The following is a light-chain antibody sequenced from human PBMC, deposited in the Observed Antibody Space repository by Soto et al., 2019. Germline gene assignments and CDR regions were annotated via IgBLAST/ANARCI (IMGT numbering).Light chain of an antibody. CDR1: QSISQS. V-gene: IGKV3-20*01. CDR2: DAS. J-gene: IGKJ1*01. CDR3: QQYGGSPRT. Sequence: EVVLTQSPGTLSLSPGERATLSCRASQSISQSLAWYQQRHGQPPRILIYDASRRDTGIPDRFTGSGFGTDFTLTISRLAPEDLAVYYCQQYGGSPRTFGQGTKVDIK.